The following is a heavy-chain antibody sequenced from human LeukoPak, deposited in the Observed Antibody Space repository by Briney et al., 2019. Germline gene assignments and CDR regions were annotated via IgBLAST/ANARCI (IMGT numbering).Heavy chain of an antibody. CDR1: GGSISSSSYY. V-gene: IGHV4-39*07. CDR3: ARATPVGGVRFDY. CDR2: IYYSGST. D-gene: IGHD3-16*01. J-gene: IGHJ4*02. Sequence: SETLSLTCTVSGGSISSSSYYWGWIRQPPGKGLEWIGSIYYSGSTYYNPSLKSRVTISVDTSKNQFSLKLSSVTAADTAVYYCARATPVGGVRFDYWGQGTLVTVSS.